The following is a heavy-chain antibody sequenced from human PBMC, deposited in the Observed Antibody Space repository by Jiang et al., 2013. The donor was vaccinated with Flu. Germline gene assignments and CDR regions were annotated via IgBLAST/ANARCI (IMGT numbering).Heavy chain of an antibody. Sequence: GLVKPSGDPVPHLHCLWWLHQYLLLELDPAVPRKGLEWIGYISYSGVTGYNPSLRSRITMSIDTPRNQFFLQLSSVTAADSAMYYCARDLDYDSGYSDAFDMWGQGTLVTVSS. CDR3: ARDLDYDSGYSDAFDM. CDR1: WLHQYLL. J-gene: IGHJ3*02. D-gene: IGHD3-22*01. V-gene: IGHV4-59*01. CDR2: ISYSGVT.